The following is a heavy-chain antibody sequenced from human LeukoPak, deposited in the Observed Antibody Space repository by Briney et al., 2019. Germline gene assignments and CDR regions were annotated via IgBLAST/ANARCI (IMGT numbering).Heavy chain of an antibody. CDR1: GSTFTSYY. CDR2: INPSGGST. D-gene: IGHD3-10*01. J-gene: IGHJ4*02. V-gene: IGHV1-46*01. Sequence: ASVKVSCKASGSTFTSYYMHWVRQAPGQGLEWMGIINPSGGSTSYAQKFQGRVTMTRDTSTSTVYMELSSLRSEDTAVYYCARDLNSYYYGSGSYSPPNDYWGQGTLVTVSS. CDR3: ARDLNSYYYGSGSYSPPNDY.